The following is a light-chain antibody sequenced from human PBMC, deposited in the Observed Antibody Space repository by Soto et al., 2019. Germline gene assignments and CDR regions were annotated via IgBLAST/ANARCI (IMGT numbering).Light chain of an antibody. J-gene: IGKJ2*01. CDR3: QQYNNWPPYT. V-gene: IGKV3-15*01. CDR1: QSVTSN. CDR2: GAS. Sequence: EVVMTQSPATLSVSPGERVTLSCRASQSVTSNLAWYQQKPGQPPRLLLYGASTRATGVPARFSGSGSGTDFTLTISSLQSEGFAVYYCQQYNNWPPYTFGQGTKVDIK.